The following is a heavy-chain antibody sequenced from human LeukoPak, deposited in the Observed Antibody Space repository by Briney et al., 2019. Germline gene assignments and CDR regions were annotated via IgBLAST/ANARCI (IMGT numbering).Heavy chain of an antibody. V-gene: IGHV4-30-4*01. CDR1: GGSISSGDYY. Sequence: PSETLSLTCTVSGGSISSGDYYWSWIRQPPGKGLEWIGYIYYSGSTYYNPSLKSRVTISVDTSKNQFSLKLSSVTAADTAVYYCARAVYFWSGYPPYYYMDVWGKGTTVTVSS. J-gene: IGHJ6*03. CDR2: IYYSGST. CDR3: ARAVYFWSGYPPYYYMDV. D-gene: IGHD3-3*01.